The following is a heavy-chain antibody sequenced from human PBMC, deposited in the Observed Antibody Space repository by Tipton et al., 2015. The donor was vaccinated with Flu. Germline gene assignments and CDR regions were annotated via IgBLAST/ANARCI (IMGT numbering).Heavy chain of an antibody. CDR1: GGSISSGGAY. Sequence: TLSLTCNVSGGSISSGGAYWSWIRQHPGKGLEWIGGIYYSGSTYKNPSLTSRVSISVDTSKNQFSLRLTSVTAADTAVYYCARRDYSNYVSDPRNWFDPWGPGTLVTVSS. CDR2: IYYSGST. V-gene: IGHV4-31*03. CDR3: ARRDYSNYVSDPRNWFDP. D-gene: IGHD4-11*01. J-gene: IGHJ5*01.